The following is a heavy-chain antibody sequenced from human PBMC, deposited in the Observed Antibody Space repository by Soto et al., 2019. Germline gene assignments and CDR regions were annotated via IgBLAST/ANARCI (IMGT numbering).Heavy chain of an antibody. Sequence: QVQLVESGGGLVKPGGSLRLSCAASGFTFSDYYMSWIRQAPGKGLEYISYISSSSGSTNYADSVKGRFTISRDNAKNSLYLQMSSPRAEDTAVYYCARDRGGYDRLYYYHGMDVWGQGTTVTVSS. CDR2: ISSSSGST. D-gene: IGHD5-12*01. J-gene: IGHJ6*02. CDR1: GFTFSDYY. V-gene: IGHV3-11*06. CDR3: ARDRGGYDRLYYYHGMDV.